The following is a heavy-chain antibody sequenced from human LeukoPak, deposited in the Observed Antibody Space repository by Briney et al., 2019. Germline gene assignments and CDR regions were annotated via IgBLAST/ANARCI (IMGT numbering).Heavy chain of an antibody. CDR1: GCTFSSYS. D-gene: IGHD3-22*01. J-gene: IGHJ4*02. CDR3: ARRGPYYDSRFDY. V-gene: IGHV3-21*01. Sequence: PGGSLRLSCAASGCTFSSYSMNWVRQAPGKGREWVSSISSSSSYIYYADSVKGRFTISRDNAKNSLYLQMNSLRAEDTAVYYCARRGPYYDSRFDYWGQGTLVTVSS. CDR2: ISSSSSYI.